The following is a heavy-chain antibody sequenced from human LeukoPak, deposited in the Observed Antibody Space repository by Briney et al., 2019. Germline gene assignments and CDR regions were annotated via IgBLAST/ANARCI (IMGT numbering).Heavy chain of an antibody. J-gene: IGHJ4*02. CDR1: GFTFSSYA. V-gene: IGHV3-30*18. Sequence: GGSLRLSCAASGFTFSSYAMSWVRQAPGKGLEWVAVISYDGSNKYYADSVKGRFTISRDNSKNTLYLQMNSLRAEDTAVYYCAKTFDTVYFDYWGQGTLVTVSS. CDR2: ISYDGSNK. D-gene: IGHD4-17*01. CDR3: AKTFDTVYFDY.